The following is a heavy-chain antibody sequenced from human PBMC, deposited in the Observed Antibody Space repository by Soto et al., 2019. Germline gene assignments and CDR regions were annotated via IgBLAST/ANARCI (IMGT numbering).Heavy chain of an antibody. J-gene: IGHJ4*02. CDR1: GYTFTSYG. D-gene: IGHD3-3*01. CDR2: ISAYNGNT. Sequence: ASVKVSCKASGYTFTSYGISWVRQAPGQGLEWMGWISAYNGNTNYAQKLQGRVTMTTDTSTSTAYMELRSLRSDDMAVYYRARDFYDFWSGSPGPFDYWGQGTLVTVSS. CDR3: ARDFYDFWSGSPGPFDY. V-gene: IGHV1-18*03.